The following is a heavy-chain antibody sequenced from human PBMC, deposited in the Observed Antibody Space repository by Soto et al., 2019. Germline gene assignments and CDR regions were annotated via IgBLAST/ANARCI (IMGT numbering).Heavy chain of an antibody. CDR1: GDTFNRYA. D-gene: IGHD3-3*01. CDR2: IIPIFGTA. Sequence: QVQLEXSGAEVKTLGSSVKVSCKASGDTFNRYAISWVRQAPGQGLEWMGGIIPIFGTANYAPQFQDRVATRADESTTTAYMELTSLKSEDTAVYFCARGARFLEWLSFDHWGQGTLVTVSS. J-gene: IGHJ4*02. CDR3: ARGARFLEWLSFDH. V-gene: IGHV1-69*13.